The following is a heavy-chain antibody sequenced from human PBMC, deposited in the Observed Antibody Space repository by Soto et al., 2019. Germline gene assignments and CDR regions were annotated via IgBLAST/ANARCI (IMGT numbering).Heavy chain of an antibody. CDR3: VKVVSLCFGEVPGLYGMEV. V-gene: IGHV3-30*18. CDR2: ISFDGSNK. CDR1: GFTFSSYG. J-gene: IGHJ6*02. D-gene: IGHD3-10*01. Sequence: QVQLVESGGGVVQPGRSLRLSCAASGFTFSSYGMHWVRQAPGKGLEWVAVISFDGSNKYYADSVKGRFTISRDNSKNSMYLQMNSLRAEDTAVYYCVKVVSLCFGEVPGLYGMEVWGQGTTVTVSS.